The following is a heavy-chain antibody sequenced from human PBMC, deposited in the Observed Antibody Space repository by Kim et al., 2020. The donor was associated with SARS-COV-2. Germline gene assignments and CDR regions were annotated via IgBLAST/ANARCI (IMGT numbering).Heavy chain of an antibody. V-gene: IGHV3-23*01. CDR1: GYSVETSA. CDR2: ITKFDGRT. J-gene: IGHJ4*02. D-gene: IGHD6-19*01. CDR3: AKDHPSSGWPTFDL. Sequence: GGSLRLSCAASGYSVETSAMSWVRQAPEGGLEWISAITKFDGRTYYGDSVRGRFTISRDNSKNTVFLQMDSLRAEDTGLYYCAKDHPSSGWPTFDLWGQGTLVTDSS.